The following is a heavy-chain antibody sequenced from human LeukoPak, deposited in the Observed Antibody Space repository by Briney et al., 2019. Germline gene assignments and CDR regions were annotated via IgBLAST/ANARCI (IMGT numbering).Heavy chain of an antibody. D-gene: IGHD3-10*01. CDR1: GFTFSRFS. CDR2: ISGGRSYI. V-gene: IGHV3-21*06. Sequence: PGGSLRLSCAASGFTFSRFSMNWVRQAPGKGLEWVSSISGGRSYIYYADSVRGRFTISRDNAKNSLYLEMNSLRVEDTAVYYCARDLPWFGEFNFDYWGQGTLVTVSS. J-gene: IGHJ4*02. CDR3: ARDLPWFGEFNFDY.